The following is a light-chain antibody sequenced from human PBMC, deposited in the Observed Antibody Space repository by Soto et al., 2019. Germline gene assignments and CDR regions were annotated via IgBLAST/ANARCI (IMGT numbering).Light chain of an antibody. Sequence: DIQLNQSPSFVSAYVGDRVTITCRASQGISSYLAWYQQKPGKAPKLLIYTASSLQSGVPSRFSGSGSGTEFTLTISSLQPEDFAPYYCQQPDNYPRTFAQGTKVDI. CDR3: QQPDNYPRT. J-gene: IGKJ1*01. V-gene: IGKV1-9*01. CDR2: TAS. CDR1: QGISSY.